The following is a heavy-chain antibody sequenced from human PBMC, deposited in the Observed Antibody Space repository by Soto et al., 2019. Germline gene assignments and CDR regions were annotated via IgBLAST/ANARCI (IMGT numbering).Heavy chain of an antibody. CDR3: AKDANGVWRAYYGMDV. Sequence: GGSLRLSCAASGFAFDDYAMHWVRQAPGKGLEWVSGISWNSGSIGYADSVKGRFTTSRDNAKNSLYLQMNSLRAEDTALYYCAKDANGVWRAYYGMDVWGQGTTVTVSS. D-gene: IGHD2-8*01. CDR1: GFAFDDYA. J-gene: IGHJ6*02. CDR2: ISWNSGSI. V-gene: IGHV3-9*01.